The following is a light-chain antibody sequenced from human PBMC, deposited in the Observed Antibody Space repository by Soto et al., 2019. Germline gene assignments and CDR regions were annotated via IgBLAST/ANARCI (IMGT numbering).Light chain of an antibody. CDR1: QGISSS. J-gene: IGKJ5*01. CDR3: QQLNSYPFT. V-gene: IGKV1-9*01. CDR2: AAS. Sequence: DIHVTQSPSFLSGSLGDRFTITFRASQGISSSLAWYQHKPGQAPKLLVYAASSLQSGVPSRFSGRGSGTDFTLTISGLQPEDFATYYCQQLNSYPFTFGQGTRLEIK.